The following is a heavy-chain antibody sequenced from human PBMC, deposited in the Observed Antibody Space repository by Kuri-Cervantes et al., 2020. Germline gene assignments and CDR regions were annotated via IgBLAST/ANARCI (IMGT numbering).Heavy chain of an antibody. CDR3: ATYCTSTNCYFY. D-gene: IGHD2-2*01. J-gene: IGHJ4*02. V-gene: IGHV3-21*04. Sequence: GESLKISCAASGFTFSTYSMSWVRQAPGKGLEWVSSMSCRSHYRFYADSVKGRFTISRDNAKNSLYLQMNSLRAEDTAVYYCATYCTSTNCYFYWGQGTLVTVSS. CDR2: MSCRSHYR. CDR1: GFTFSTYS.